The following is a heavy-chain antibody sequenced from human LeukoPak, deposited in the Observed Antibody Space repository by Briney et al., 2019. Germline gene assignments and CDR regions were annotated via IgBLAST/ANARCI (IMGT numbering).Heavy chain of an antibody. J-gene: IGHJ5*02. CDR1: GYTFTGYY. D-gene: IGHD3-10*01. CDR3: GRDLKLLWFGELFRWFEP. CDR2: INPNSGGT. V-gene: IGHV1-2*02. Sequence: GASVKVSCKASGYTFTGYYMHWVRQAPGQGLEWMGWINPNSGGTNYAQKFQGRVTMTRDTSISTAYMELSRLRSDDTAVYYCGRDLKLLWFGELFRWFEPWGQGTLVTVSS.